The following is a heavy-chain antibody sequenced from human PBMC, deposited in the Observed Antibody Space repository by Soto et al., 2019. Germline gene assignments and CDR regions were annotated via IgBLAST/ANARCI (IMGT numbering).Heavy chain of an antibody. CDR2: ISGSGGSP. CDR1: GFTFNNYS. CDR3: AREENSYGYSDLDY. Sequence: EVQFLESGGGLVQPGGSLRLSCADSGFTFNNYSMIWVRQAPGKGLEWVSAISGSGGSPYYAVSVKGRFTISRDNSENTMYLQMTSLRAEDTALYYCAREENSYGYSDLDYWGQGTLVPVSS. D-gene: IGHD3-16*01. J-gene: IGHJ4*02. V-gene: IGHV3-23*01.